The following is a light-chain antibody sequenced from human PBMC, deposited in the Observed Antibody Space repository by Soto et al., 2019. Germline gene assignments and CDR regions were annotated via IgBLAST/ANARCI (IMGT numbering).Light chain of an antibody. V-gene: IGLV1-40*01. Sequence: QSVLTQPPSVSGAPGQRVTISCIGSRANIGAGNDVHWYQQLLGTAPKLLIYGNNNRPSGVPDRFSGSKSGTSASLAIAGLQTEDEADYFCQSYDSSLNGLVFGGGTKLTVL. J-gene: IGLJ2*01. CDR1: RANIGAGND. CDR3: QSYDSSLNGLV. CDR2: GNN.